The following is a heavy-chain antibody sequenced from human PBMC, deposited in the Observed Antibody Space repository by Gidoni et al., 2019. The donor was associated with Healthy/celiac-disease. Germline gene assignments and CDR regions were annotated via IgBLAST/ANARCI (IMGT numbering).Heavy chain of an antibody. D-gene: IGHD3-22*01. CDR2: IDSGGST. CDR3: ARDSSGRPGAFDS. CDR1: GFTVSSNY. Sequence: ELQLVESGGGLVQPGGSLRLSCAASGFTVSSNYMSWVSQAPGKGLEWVAVIDSGGSTYYADSVKGRFTISRDNSKNTLYLQMNSLRAEDTAVYYCARDSSGRPGAFDSWGQGTMVTVSS. V-gene: IGHV3-66*01. J-gene: IGHJ3*02.